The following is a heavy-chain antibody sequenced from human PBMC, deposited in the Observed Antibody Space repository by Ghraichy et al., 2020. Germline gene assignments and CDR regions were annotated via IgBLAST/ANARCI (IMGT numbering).Heavy chain of an antibody. V-gene: IGHV4-39*01. J-gene: IGHJ4*02. Sequence: SETLSLTCTVSGGSISSSSYYWVWIRQPPGKGLEWIGSIYYSGSTYYNPSLKSRVTISVDTSKNQFSLKLSSVTAADTAVYYCARLREYYYDSSGYYSWYFDYWGQGTLVTVSS. CDR2: IYYSGST. D-gene: IGHD3-22*01. CDR1: GGSISSSSYY. CDR3: ARLREYYYDSSGYYSWYFDY.